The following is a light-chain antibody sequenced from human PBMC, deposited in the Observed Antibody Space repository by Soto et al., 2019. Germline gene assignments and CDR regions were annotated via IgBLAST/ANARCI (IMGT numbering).Light chain of an antibody. J-gene: IGKJ2*01. CDR3: QQCYTTPYT. Sequence: DIQMTQSPSSLSASVGDRVTISCRASQTIKSYLNWYQHKPGKAPQLLISGASSLQGGGPSRFSGTASGPEFTLTISSLQPEDLATYYCQQCYTTPYTFGQGTKVDLK. V-gene: IGKV1-39*01. CDR1: QTIKSY. CDR2: GAS.